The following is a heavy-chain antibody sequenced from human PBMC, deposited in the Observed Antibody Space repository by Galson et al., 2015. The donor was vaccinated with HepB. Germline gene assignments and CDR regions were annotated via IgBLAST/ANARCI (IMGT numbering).Heavy chain of an antibody. CDR1: GFTFSSYS. CDR2: ISGSSSYI. J-gene: IGHJ4*02. Sequence: SLRLSCAASGFTFSSYSMNWVRQAPGKGLEWVSSISGSSSYIYYADSVKGRFTISRDNAKNALYLQMNSLRAEDTAVYYCARDGVAVAGPYYFDSWGQGTLVTVSS. V-gene: IGHV3-21*01. CDR3: ARDGVAVAGPYYFDS. D-gene: IGHD6-19*01.